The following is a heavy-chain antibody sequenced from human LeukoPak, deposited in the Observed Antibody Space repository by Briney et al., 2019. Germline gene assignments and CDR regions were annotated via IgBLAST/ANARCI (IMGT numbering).Heavy chain of an antibody. V-gene: IGHV3-53*01. CDR1: GFTVSSNY. Sequence: PGGSLRLSCAASGFTVSSNYMSWVRQAPGKGLEWVSVIYSGGSTYYADSVKGRFTISRDNSKNTLYLQMNSLRAEDTAVYYCARGRSIAVAGTPDYWGQGTLVTVSS. J-gene: IGHJ4*02. D-gene: IGHD6-19*01. CDR3: ARGRSIAVAGTPDY. CDR2: IYSGGST.